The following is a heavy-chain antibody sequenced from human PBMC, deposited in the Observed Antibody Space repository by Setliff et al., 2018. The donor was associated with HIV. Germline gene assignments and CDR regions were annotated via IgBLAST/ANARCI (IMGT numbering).Heavy chain of an antibody. CDR3: ARGGVVGGTPFGPNAPPYFDY. CDR2: IYPGDSDT. V-gene: IGHV5-51*01. CDR1: GYSFPSHW. D-gene: IGHD2-15*01. J-gene: IGHJ4*02. Sequence: LGESLKISCKGSGYSFPSHWIGWVRQMPGKGLEWMGIIYPGDSDTRYSPSFQGQVTISADKSFSTADLQWSSLKASDTAMYYCARGGVVGGTPFGPNAPPYFDYWGQGTLVTVSS.